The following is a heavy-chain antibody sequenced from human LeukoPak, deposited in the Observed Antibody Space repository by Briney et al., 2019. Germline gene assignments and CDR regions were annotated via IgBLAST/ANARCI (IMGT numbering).Heavy chain of an antibody. Sequence: SETLSLTCAVSGGSISSGGYSWSWIRQPPGKGLEWIGYIYHSGSTYYNPSLKSRVTISIDKSKNQLSLNLSPVTAADTAVYYCASTIDSGGNYFDYWGQGTLVTVSS. CDR2: IYHSGST. CDR3: ASTIDSGGNYFDY. CDR1: GGSISSGGYS. D-gene: IGHD2-15*01. J-gene: IGHJ4*02. V-gene: IGHV4-30-2*01.